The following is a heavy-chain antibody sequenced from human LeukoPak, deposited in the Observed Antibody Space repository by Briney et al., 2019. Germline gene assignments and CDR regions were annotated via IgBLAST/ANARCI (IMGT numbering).Heavy chain of an antibody. V-gene: IGHV1-46*01. Sequence: ASVKVSCKASGYTFTSYYMHWVRQAPGQGLEWMEIINPSGGSTSYAQKFQGRVTMTRDTSTSTVYMELSSLRSEDTAVYYCARAPYYYDSSGYYKGGVDYWGQGTLVTVSS. J-gene: IGHJ4*02. D-gene: IGHD3-22*01. CDR2: INPSGGST. CDR1: GYTFTSYY. CDR3: ARAPYYYDSSGYYKGGVDY.